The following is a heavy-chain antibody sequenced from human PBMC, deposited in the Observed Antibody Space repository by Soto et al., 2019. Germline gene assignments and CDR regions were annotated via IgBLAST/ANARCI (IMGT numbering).Heavy chain of an antibody. CDR3: ARHRTYYDFWSGYDLVDYYYYYMDV. CDR2: IYYSGST. V-gene: IGHV4-59*08. D-gene: IGHD3-3*01. Sequence: SETLSLTCTVSGGSISSYYWSWIRQPPGKGLEWIGYIYYSGSTNYNPSLKSRVTISVDTSKNQFSLKLSSATAADTAVYYCARHRTYYDFWSGYDLVDYYYYYMDVWGKGTTVTVSS. CDR1: GGSISSYY. J-gene: IGHJ6*03.